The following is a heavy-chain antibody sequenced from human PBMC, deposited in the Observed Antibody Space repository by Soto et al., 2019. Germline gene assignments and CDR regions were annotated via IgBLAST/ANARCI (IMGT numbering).Heavy chain of an antibody. Sequence: SLRLSCAASGFTFSSYAMSWVRQAPGKGLEWVSAISGSGGSTYYADSVKGRFTISRDNSKNTLYLQMNSLRAEDTAVYYCAKGRGYCSSTSCYVGSDYWGQGTLVTVSS. V-gene: IGHV3-23*01. CDR1: GFTFSSYA. CDR3: AKGRGYCSSTSCYVGSDY. CDR2: ISGSGGST. D-gene: IGHD2-2*01. J-gene: IGHJ4*02.